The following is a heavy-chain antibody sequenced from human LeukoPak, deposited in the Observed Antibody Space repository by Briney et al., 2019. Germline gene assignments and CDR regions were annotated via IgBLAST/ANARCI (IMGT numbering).Heavy chain of an antibody. CDR2: IYHSGST. Sequence: SETLSLTCTVSGYSISSGYYWGWIRQPPGKGLEWIGSIYHSGSTNYNPSLKSRVTISVDTSKNQFSLKLSSVTAADTAVYYCARERDYYDSSGYYGFDYWGQGTLVTVSS. J-gene: IGHJ4*02. CDR3: ARERDYYDSSGYYGFDY. D-gene: IGHD3-22*01. CDR1: GYSISSGYY. V-gene: IGHV4-38-2*02.